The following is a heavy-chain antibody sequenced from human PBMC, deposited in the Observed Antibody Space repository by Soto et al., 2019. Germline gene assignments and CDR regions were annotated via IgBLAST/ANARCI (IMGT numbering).Heavy chain of an antibody. Sequence: QVQLQESDPGLVKPSQTLSLTCTVSGGSISSGDYYWSWIRQPPGKGLEWIGYIYYGGSTYYNPSLKSRVTISVDTSKNQFSLKLSSVTAADTAVYYCARDYGDLFNWFDPWGQGTLVTVSS. CDR1: GGSISSGDYY. CDR3: ARDYGDLFNWFDP. CDR2: IYYGGST. J-gene: IGHJ5*02. V-gene: IGHV4-30-4*01. D-gene: IGHD4-17*01.